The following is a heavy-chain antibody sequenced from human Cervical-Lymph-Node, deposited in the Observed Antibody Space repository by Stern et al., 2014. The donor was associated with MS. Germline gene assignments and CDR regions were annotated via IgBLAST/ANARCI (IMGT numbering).Heavy chain of an antibody. CDR2: ISYDGNHK. CDR1: GFTFSSYG. CDR3: ARDYEDTSMLFDH. V-gene: IGHV3-30*03. J-gene: IGHJ4*02. D-gene: IGHD2-8*01. Sequence: QMQLVQSGGAVVQPGRSLRLSCAASGFTFSSYGMHWVRQATGKGLEWVTVISYDGNHKYYAASVTGRFTISRDNSKNTLHLQMNSVTPDDTAIYYCARDYEDTSMLFDHWGQGTLVTVSS.